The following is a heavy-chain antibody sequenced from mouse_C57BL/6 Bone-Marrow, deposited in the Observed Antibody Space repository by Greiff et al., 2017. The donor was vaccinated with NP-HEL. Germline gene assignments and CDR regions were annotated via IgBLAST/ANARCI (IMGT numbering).Heavy chain of an antibody. CDR3: AREEDIYYGNRYYCDY. CDR2: INPNNGGT. D-gene: IGHD2-1*01. J-gene: IGHJ2*01. Sequence: EVQLQQSGLELVKPGVSVKISCKASGYTFTDYYMTWVKQSLGKSLEWIGYINPNNGGTSYNQKFKGKATLTVDKSSSTAYMELPSQTSEDSAIYDCAREEDIYYGNRYYCDYWGQGTTLTVSS. CDR1: GYTFTDYY. V-gene: IGHV1-26*01.